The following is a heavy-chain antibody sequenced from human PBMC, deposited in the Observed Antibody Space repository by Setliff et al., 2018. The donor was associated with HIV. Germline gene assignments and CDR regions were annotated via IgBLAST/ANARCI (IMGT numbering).Heavy chain of an antibody. CDR1: GYRFTSHW. D-gene: IGHD3-16*01. J-gene: IGHJ3*02. CDR2: IYPGDSET. Sequence: GESLTISCKGVGYRFTSHWIAWVRQMPGKGLEWMGNIYPGDSETGYSPSFHGQVTFSADTTVDTAYLQWNTLKSSDTAMYYCAREIRTIEGGALDIWGQGTSVTVSS. CDR3: AREIRTIEGGALDI. V-gene: IGHV5-51*01.